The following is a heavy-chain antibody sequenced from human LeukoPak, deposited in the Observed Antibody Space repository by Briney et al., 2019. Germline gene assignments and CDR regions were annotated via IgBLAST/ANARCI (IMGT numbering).Heavy chain of an antibody. J-gene: IGHJ3*02. Sequence: PGGSLRLSCAASGFTFSSYAMSSVRQAPGKGLGWVSAISGSGGSTYYADSVKGRFTISRDNSRNTLYLQMNSLRAEDTAVYYCAKGDYGDYGGGFAFDIWGQGTMVTVSS. D-gene: IGHD4-17*01. CDR2: ISGSGGST. V-gene: IGHV3-23*01. CDR3: AKGDYGDYGGGFAFDI. CDR1: GFTFSSYA.